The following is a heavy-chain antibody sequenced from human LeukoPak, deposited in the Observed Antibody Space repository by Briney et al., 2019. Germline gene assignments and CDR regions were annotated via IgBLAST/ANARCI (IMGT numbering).Heavy chain of an antibody. CDR1: GFTFSSYA. Sequence: TGGSLRLSCAASGFTFSSYAMRWVRQAPGKGLEWVAVISYDGSNKYYADSVKGRFTISRDNSKNTLYLQMNSLRAEDTAVYYCARGAVAGLWGQGTLVTVSS. V-gene: IGHV3-30*04. D-gene: IGHD6-19*01. CDR2: ISYDGSNK. J-gene: IGHJ4*02. CDR3: ARGAVAGL.